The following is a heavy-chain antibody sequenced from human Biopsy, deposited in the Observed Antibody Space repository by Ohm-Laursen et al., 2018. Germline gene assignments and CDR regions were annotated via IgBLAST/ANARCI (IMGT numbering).Heavy chain of an antibody. D-gene: IGHD4-17*01. Sequence: SLRLSCAASGFTSSDYYMTWIRQAPGKGPEWVSYISGGSGIIYYADSVKGRFTISRDNTQNSLFLQMNSLRAADTAVYYCERVWSDYGAPVKWKEALDIWGQGTMVTVSS. V-gene: IGHV3-11*01. CDR3: ERVWSDYGAPVKWKEALDI. CDR1: GFTSSDYY. CDR2: ISGGSGII. J-gene: IGHJ3*02.